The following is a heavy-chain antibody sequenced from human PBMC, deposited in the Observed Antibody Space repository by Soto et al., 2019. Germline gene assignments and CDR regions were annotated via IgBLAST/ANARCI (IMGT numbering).Heavy chain of an antibody. CDR1: GFTFSSYA. CDR2: ISGSGGST. J-gene: IGHJ6*02. CDR3: AKAPCSSTSCYTFYGMDV. V-gene: IGHV3-23*01. Sequence: EVQLLESGGGLVQPGGSLRLSCAASGFTFSSYAMSWVRQAPGKGLEWVSAISGSGGSTYYADSVKGRFTISRDNSKNTLYLQMNSLRAEDTAVFYCAKAPCSSTSCYTFYGMDVWGQGTTVTVSS. D-gene: IGHD2-2*02.